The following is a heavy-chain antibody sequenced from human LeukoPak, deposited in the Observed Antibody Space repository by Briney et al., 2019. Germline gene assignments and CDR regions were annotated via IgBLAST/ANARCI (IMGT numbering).Heavy chain of an antibody. CDR3: ARDVQYNSAGYYYVGAFDV. CDR1: GFTFSSYA. Sequence: GGSLRLSCAASGFTFSSYAMIWVRQAPGKGLEWVSTISGSGGGSYYADSVKGRLIISRDNSKSTQYLQMNSLRAEDTAVYYCARDVQYNSAGYYYVGAFDVWGKGTMVTASS. V-gene: IGHV3-23*01. D-gene: IGHD3-22*01. CDR2: ISGSGGGS. J-gene: IGHJ3*01.